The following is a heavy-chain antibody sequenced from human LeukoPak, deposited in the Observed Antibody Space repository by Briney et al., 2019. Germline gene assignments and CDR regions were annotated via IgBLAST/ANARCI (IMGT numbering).Heavy chain of an antibody. CDR3: ARGFPPRRYYDSSGYYSYYFDC. CDR2: ISAYNGYT. Sequence: ASVKVSCKASGYTFTSYGISWVRQAPGQGLEWMGWISAYNGYTNYAQKLQGRVTMTTDTSTSTAYMELRSLRSDDTAVYYCARGFPPRRYYDSSGYYSYYFDCWGQGTLVTVSS. V-gene: IGHV1-18*01. J-gene: IGHJ4*02. D-gene: IGHD3-22*01. CDR1: GYTFTSYG.